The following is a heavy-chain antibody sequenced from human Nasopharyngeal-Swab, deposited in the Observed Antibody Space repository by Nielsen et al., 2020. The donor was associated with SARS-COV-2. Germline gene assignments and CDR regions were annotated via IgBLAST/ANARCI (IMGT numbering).Heavy chain of an antibody. CDR2: ISGSGGST. CDR3: AKDQGRYYDSRNFDY. D-gene: IGHD3-22*01. Sequence: LSLTCAASGITFSSYAMSWVRQAPGKGLEWVSAISGSGGSTYYADSVKGRFTISRDNSKNTLYLQMNSLRAEDTAVYYCAKDQGRYYDSRNFDYWGQGTLVTVSS. CDR1: GITFSSYA. J-gene: IGHJ4*02. V-gene: IGHV3-23*01.